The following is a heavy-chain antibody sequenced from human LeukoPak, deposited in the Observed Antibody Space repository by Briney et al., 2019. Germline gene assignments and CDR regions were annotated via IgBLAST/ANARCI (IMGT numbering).Heavy chain of an antibody. CDR3: ARDWGTDNSGYDPFDY. J-gene: IGHJ4*02. CDR2: ISSSSSYI. V-gene: IGHV3-21*01. CDR1: GFTFSSYS. Sequence: PGGSLRLTCAASGFTFSSYSMNWVRQAPGEGLEWVSSISSSSSYIYYADSVKGRFTISRDNAKNSLYLQMNSLRAEDTAVYYCARDWGTDNSGYDPFDYWGQGTLVTVSS. D-gene: IGHD5-12*01.